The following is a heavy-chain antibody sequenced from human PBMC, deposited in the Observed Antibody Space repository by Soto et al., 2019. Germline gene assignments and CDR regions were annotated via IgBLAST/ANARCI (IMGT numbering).Heavy chain of an antibody. Sequence: ASVKVSCKASGYTFTSYAMHWVRQAPGQRLEWMGWINAGNGNTKYSQKFQGRVTITRDTSASTAYMELSSLRSEDTAVYYCARDRAGYYGMDVWGQGTRVTVSS. V-gene: IGHV1-3*01. D-gene: IGHD6-19*01. J-gene: IGHJ6*02. CDR2: INAGNGNT. CDR1: GYTFTSYA. CDR3: ARDRAGYYGMDV.